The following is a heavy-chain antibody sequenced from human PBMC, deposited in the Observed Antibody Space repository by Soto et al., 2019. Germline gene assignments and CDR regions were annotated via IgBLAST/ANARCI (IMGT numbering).Heavy chain of an antibody. CDR1: GGTFSSYA. CDR3: ARSMGDCSSTSCYTAYYYGMDV. CDR2: IIPIFGTA. V-gene: IGHV1-69*01. J-gene: IGHJ6*02. D-gene: IGHD2-2*02. Sequence: QVQLVQSGAEVKKPGSSVKVSCKASGGTFSSYAISWVRQAPGQGLEWMGGIIPIFGTANYAQKFQGRVTITADESTSTAYRELSSLRSEDTAVYYCARSMGDCSSTSCYTAYYYGMDVWGQGTTVTVSS.